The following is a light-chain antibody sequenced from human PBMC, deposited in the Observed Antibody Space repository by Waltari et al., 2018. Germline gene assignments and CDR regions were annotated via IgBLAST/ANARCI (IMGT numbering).Light chain of an antibody. CDR1: QSVSSSY. CDR3: QQYGSSPRT. CDR2: GAS. Sequence: EIVLTQSPGTLSLSPGERATLSCRASQSVSSSYLALYQQKPGQAPRLLIYGASSRATGIPDRFRGSGSGTDFTLTISRLEPEDFAVDYCQQYGSSPRTFGQGTKVEIK. J-gene: IGKJ1*01. V-gene: IGKV3-20*01.